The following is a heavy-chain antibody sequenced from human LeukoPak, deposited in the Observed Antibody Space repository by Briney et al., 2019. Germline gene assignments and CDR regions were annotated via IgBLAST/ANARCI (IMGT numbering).Heavy chain of an antibody. J-gene: IGHJ3*02. CDR1: GGTFSSYA. D-gene: IGHD3-16*02. CDR2: IIPIFGTA. CDR3: ARGGTMITFGGVIVDAPGAFDI. V-gene: IGHV1-69*13. Sequence: SVKVSCKASGGTFSSYAISWVRQAPGQGLEWMGGIIPIFGTANYAQKFQGRVTITADESTSTAYMELRSMRSDDTAVYYCARGGTMITFGGVIVDAPGAFDIWGQGTMVTVSS.